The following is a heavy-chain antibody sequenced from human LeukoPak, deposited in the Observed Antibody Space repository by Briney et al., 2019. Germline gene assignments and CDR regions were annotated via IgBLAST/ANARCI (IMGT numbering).Heavy chain of an antibody. V-gene: IGHV1-2*02. J-gene: IGHJ3*02. CDR3: SRGLKVGRERSGCDDDFDI. D-gene: IGHD5-12*01. CDR2: INPNSGGT. Sequence: ASVKVSCKASGYTFTGYYMYWVRQAPGQGLEWMGLINPNSGGTDYVQKFQGRVTMTRDTSISTAHMELSSLSSNDTAVDYCSRGLKVGRERSGCDDDFDIWGQGKRVTVT. CDR1: GYTFTGYY.